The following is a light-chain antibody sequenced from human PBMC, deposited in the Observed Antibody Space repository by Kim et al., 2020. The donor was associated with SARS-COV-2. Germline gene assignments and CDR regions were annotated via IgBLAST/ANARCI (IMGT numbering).Light chain of an antibody. V-gene: IGKV1-27*01. CDR2: GAS. CDR1: QAITNH. J-gene: IGKJ4*01. Sequence: DIQMTQSPSSLSPSVGDRVTITCRASQAITNHLAWYQHKAGRPPVLLIHGASTLQSGVPSRFSGSGSGTDFTLTISSLQPEDVATYYCQKYNSAPLTFGGGTRVEIK. CDR3: QKYNSAPLT.